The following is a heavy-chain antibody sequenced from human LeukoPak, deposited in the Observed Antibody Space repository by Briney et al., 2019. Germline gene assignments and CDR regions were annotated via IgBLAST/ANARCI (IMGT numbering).Heavy chain of an antibody. Sequence: PSQTLSLTCAVSGGSISSGGYYWSWIRQPPGKGLEWIGEINHSGSTNYNPSLKSRVTISVDTSKNQFSLKLSSVTAADTAVYYCARGEDGYNYVAGDYWGQGTLVTVSS. CDR3: ARGEDGYNYVAGDY. CDR1: GGSISSGGYY. CDR2: INHSGST. J-gene: IGHJ4*02. D-gene: IGHD5-24*01. V-gene: IGHV4-30-2*01.